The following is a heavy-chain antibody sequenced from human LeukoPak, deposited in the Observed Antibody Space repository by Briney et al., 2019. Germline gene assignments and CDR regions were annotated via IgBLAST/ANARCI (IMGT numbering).Heavy chain of an antibody. J-gene: IGHJ6*02. Sequence: GGSLRLSCAASGFTFSSYGMHWVRQAPGKGLEWVAVIWYDGSNKYYADSVKGRFTISRDNSKNTLYLQMNSLRAEDTAVYYCARDLSSGNVLRYFDWLPRDYYGMDVWGQGTTVIVSS. CDR1: GFTFSSYG. CDR2: IWYDGSNK. CDR3: ARDLSSGNVLRYFDWLPRDYYGMDV. D-gene: IGHD3-9*01. V-gene: IGHV3-33*01.